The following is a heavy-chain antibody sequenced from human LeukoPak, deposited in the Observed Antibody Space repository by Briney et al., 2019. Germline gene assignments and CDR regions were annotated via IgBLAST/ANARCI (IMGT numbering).Heavy chain of an antibody. CDR3: AKDSGDYDFWSGPTPPYGMDV. CDR2: IYYSGST. D-gene: IGHD3-3*01. V-gene: IGHV4-59*01. CDR1: GGSISSYY. J-gene: IGHJ6*02. Sequence: PSETLSLTCTVSGGSISSYYWSWIRQPPGKGLEWIGYIYYSGSTNYNPSLKSRVTISVDTSKNQFSLKLSSVTAADTAVYYCAKDSGDYDFWSGPTPPYGMDVWGQGTTVTVSS.